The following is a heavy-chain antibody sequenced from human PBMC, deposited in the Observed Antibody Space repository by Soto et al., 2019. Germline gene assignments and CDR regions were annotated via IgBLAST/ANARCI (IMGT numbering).Heavy chain of an antibody. CDR2: IKSKTDGGTT. D-gene: IGHD3-9*01. CDR3: TTGPYDILTGPLF. CDR1: GFTFSNAW. Sequence: GGSLRLSCAACGFTFSNAWMNWVRQAPGKGLEWVGRIKSKTDGGTTDYAAPVKGRFTISRDDSKNTLYLQMNSLKTEDTAVYYCTTGPYDILTGPLFWGQGTLVTVSS. V-gene: IGHV3-15*07. J-gene: IGHJ4*02.